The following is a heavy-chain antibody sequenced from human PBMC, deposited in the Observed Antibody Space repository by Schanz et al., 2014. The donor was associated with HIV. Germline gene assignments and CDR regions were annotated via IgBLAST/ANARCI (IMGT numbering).Heavy chain of an antibody. CDR2: ISFDGSNK. CDR1: GFTLSNSA. J-gene: IGHJ4*02. V-gene: IGHV3-30-3*01. CDR3: ARDLPNPYFDFSGPAGAY. D-gene: IGHD3-22*01. Sequence: QVQMVESGGGVVQPGRSLRLSCAXSGFTLSNSAMHWVRQAPGKGLEWVAIISFDGSNKYYADSVKGRFTISRDNSKNTLYLQMNSXRVEDTAVYYCARDLPNPYFDFSGPAGAYWGQGALVTVSP.